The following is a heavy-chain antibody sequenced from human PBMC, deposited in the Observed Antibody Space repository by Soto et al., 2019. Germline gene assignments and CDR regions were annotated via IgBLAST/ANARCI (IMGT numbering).Heavy chain of an antibody. D-gene: IGHD6-13*01. J-gene: IGHJ4*02. Sequence: PGGYLRLSYAASGFTISREPMTWVRQAPGKGLEWVSGLSDSGDSIYYADSVKGRFTIYRDNSMNTLYLQMNTLRVEDTAVYYCAKVSSSWYAGFFDLWGQGT. CDR1: GFTISREP. CDR3: AKVSSSWYAGFFDL. V-gene: IGHV3-23*01. CDR2: LSDSGDSI.